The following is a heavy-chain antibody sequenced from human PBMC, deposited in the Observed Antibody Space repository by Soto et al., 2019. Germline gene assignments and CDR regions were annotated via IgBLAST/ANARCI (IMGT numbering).Heavy chain of an antibody. Sequence: RASVKVSCKASGGTFSSYAISWVRQAPGQGLEWMGGIIPIFGTANYAQKFQGRVTITADESTSTAYMELSSLRSEDTAVYYCARVSEAGYCSGGSCYESDYFDYWGQGTLVTVSS. J-gene: IGHJ4*02. D-gene: IGHD2-15*01. V-gene: IGHV1-69*13. CDR3: ARVSEAGYCSGGSCYESDYFDY. CDR1: GGTFSSYA. CDR2: IIPIFGTA.